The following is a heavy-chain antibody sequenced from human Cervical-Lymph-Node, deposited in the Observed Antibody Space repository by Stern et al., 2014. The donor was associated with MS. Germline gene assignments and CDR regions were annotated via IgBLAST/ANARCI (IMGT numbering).Heavy chain of an antibody. Sequence: VHLVESGADVKKPGSSVRVSCKAYGGISWLRQAPGQGLEYMGGIIRPVGTAHYTQRFQGRLTITADKSTNTTYMELFSLRSDDTAIYYCARGAGDNWFDPWGQGTLVSVSS. J-gene: IGHJ5*02. CDR3: ARGAGDNWFDP. CDR2: IIRPVGTA. V-gene: IGHV1-69*06. D-gene: IGHD3-10*01. CDR1: GG.